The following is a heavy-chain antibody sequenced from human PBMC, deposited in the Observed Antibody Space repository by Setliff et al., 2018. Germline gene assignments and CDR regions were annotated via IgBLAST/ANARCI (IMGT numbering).Heavy chain of an antibody. D-gene: IGHD1-26*01. J-gene: IGHJ1*01. CDR2: VYSNVGT. V-gene: IGHV4-4*07. Sequence: SETLSLTCTVSGGSINNYYWSWIRQPAGKGLEWIGRVYSNVGTNFNPSLKSRVTMSVDASKNQISLKLMSVTAADTAVYYCASRNSDGGPEYFQHWGQGALVTAPQ. CDR1: GGSINNYY. CDR3: ASRNSDGGPEYFQH.